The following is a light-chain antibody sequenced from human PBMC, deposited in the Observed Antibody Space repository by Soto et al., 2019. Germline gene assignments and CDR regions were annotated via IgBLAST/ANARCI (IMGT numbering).Light chain of an antibody. CDR1: NSAVGGYNY. CDR3: SSYAGSNWYV. CDR2: EVS. Sequence: PPFASGSPGQSVTIPFPGTNSAVGGYNYGSWYQQYPGKAPRLIIYEVSERPSWVPDRFSGSKSGNTASLTVSGLQTADEADYYCSSYAGSNWYVFGTGTKVTVL. J-gene: IGLJ1*01. V-gene: IGLV2-8*01.